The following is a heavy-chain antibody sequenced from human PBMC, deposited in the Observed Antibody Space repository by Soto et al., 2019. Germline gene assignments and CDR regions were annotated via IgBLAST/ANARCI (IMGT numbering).Heavy chain of an antibody. CDR3: AKARDSSGYYYLGDNWFDP. CDR1: GFTFSSYA. V-gene: IGHV3-23*01. CDR2: ISGSGGST. D-gene: IGHD3-22*01. J-gene: IGHJ5*02. Sequence: QSGGSLRLSCAASGFTFSSYAMSWVRQAPGKGLEWVSAISGSGGSTYYADSVKGRFTISRDNSKNTLYLQMNSLRAEDTAVYYCAKARDSSGYYYLGDNWFDPWGQGTLVTVSS.